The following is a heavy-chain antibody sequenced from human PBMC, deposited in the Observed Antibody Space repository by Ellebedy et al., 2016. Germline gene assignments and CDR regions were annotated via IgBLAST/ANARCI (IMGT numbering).Heavy chain of an antibody. J-gene: IGHJ5*02. Sequence: SETLSLTCAVSGGSFSGYYWSWNRQPPGKGLEWIGEINHSGSTNYNPSLKSRVTISVDTSKNQFSLKLSSVTAADTAVYYCARVGEQLVPGWFDPWGQGTLVTVSS. D-gene: IGHD6-6*01. CDR2: INHSGST. V-gene: IGHV4-34*01. CDR1: GGSFSGYY. CDR3: ARVGEQLVPGWFDP.